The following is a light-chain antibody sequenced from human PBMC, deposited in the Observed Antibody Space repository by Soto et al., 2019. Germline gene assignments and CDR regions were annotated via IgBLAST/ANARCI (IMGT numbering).Light chain of an antibody. Sequence: DIQMTQSPSTLSASAGDRVTITCRASQSISTWLAWYQQRPGKAPNLLIYQASSLESGFSSRFSGSGSGTDFTLTISSLQPEDFATYYCQQYNTDPYTFGQGTKLEIK. CDR2: QAS. V-gene: IGKV1-5*03. J-gene: IGKJ2*01. CDR1: QSISTW. CDR3: QQYNTDPYT.